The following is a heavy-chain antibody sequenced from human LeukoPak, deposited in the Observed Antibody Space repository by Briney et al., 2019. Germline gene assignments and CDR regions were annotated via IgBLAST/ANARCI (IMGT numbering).Heavy chain of an antibody. CDR1: GFTFSSYA. CDR2: ISYDGSNK. J-gene: IGHJ4*02. Sequence: GGSLRLSCAASGFTFSSYAMHWVRQAPGKGLEWVAVISYDGSNKYYADSVKGRCATSRDTSKNTLYLQMNSLRAEDTAVYYCARERGYYGSGRYGADFDYWGQGTLVTVSS. V-gene: IGHV3-30*09. D-gene: IGHD3-10*01. CDR3: ARERGYYGSGRYGADFDY.